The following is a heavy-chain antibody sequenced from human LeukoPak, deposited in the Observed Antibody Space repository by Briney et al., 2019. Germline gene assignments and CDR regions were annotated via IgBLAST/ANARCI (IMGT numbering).Heavy chain of an antibody. D-gene: IGHD2-2*03. J-gene: IGHJ4*02. CDR2: ISGSGGST. V-gene: IGHV3-23*01. CDR1: GFTFSSYA. CDR3: AKDLGIVVVPAALEGNY. Sequence: GGSLRLSCAASGFTFSSYAMSWVRQAPGKGLEWVSAISGSGGSTYYADSVKGRFTISRDNSKNTLYLQMNSLRAEDTAVYYCAKDLGIVVVPAALEGNYWGQGTLVTVSS.